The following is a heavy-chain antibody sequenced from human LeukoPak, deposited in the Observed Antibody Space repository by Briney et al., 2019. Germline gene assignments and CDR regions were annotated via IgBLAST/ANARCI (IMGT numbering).Heavy chain of an antibody. CDR1: GFTFSSYA. D-gene: IGHD5-18*01. Sequence: GGSLRLSCAASGFTFSSYAMNWVRQAPGKGLEWVSGISGSGAGTYHADSVKGRFTISRDNSKNTLYLQMNSLRAEDTAVYYCAKDAGGGYSYGSEDYFDYWGQGTLVTVPS. CDR2: ISGSGAGT. V-gene: IGHV3-23*01. CDR3: AKDAGGGYSYGSEDYFDY. J-gene: IGHJ4*02.